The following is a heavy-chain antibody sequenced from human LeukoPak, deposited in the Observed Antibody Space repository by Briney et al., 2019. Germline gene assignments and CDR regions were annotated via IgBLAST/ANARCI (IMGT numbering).Heavy chain of an antibody. CDR2: ISGSGGST. CDR1: GFTFSSYA. CDR3: ARVSLDPSYYYGMDV. J-gene: IGHJ6*02. Sequence: GGSLRLSCAASGFTFSSYAMSWVRQAPGKGLEWVSAISGSGGSTYYADSVKGRFTISRHNSKNTLYLQMNSLRAEDTAVYYCARVSLDPSYYYGMDVWGQGTTVTVSS. V-gene: IGHV3-23*01.